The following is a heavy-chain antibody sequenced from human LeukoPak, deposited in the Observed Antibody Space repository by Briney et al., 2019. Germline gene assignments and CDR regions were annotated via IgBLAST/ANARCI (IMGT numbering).Heavy chain of an antibody. J-gene: IGHJ4*02. CDR2: ISGSGGTT. D-gene: IGHD3-10*01. Sequence: GGSLRLSCAASGFTFSSYAMSWVRQAPGKGLEWVSAISGSGGTTYYADSVKGRFTISRDNSKNTLYLQMNSLRAEDTAVYYCAKDLMRWFGELPYYFDYWGQGTLVTVSS. CDR3: AKDLMRWFGELPYYFDY. CDR1: GFTFSSYA. V-gene: IGHV3-23*01.